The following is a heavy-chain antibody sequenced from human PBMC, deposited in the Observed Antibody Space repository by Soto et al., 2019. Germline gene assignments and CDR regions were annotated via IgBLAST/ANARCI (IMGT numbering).Heavy chain of an antibody. D-gene: IGHD6-6*01. CDR3: ARSQGIAARPGRDYYGMDV. CDR2: IIPIFGTA. Sequence: QVELVQSGAEVKKPGSSVKVSCKASGGTFSSYAISWVRQAPGQGLEWMGGIIPIFGTANYAQKFQGRVTITADESTSTAYMELSSLRSEDTAVYYCARSQGIAARPGRDYYGMDVWGQGTTVTVSS. J-gene: IGHJ6*02. CDR1: GGTFSSYA. V-gene: IGHV1-69*12.